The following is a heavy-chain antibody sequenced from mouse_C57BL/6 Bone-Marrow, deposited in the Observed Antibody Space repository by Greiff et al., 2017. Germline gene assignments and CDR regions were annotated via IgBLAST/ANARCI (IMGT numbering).Heavy chain of an antibody. V-gene: IGHV1-22*01. Sequence: VQLKQSGPELVKPGASVKMSCKASGYTFTDYNMHWVKQSHGQSLEWIGYINPNNGGTSYNQKFKGKATLTVNKSSSTAYMELRSLTSEDSAVYYCARGRIYYGNPYVWGTGTTVTVSS. D-gene: IGHD2-1*01. CDR1: GYTFTDYN. CDR3: ARGRIYYGNPYV. CDR2: INPNNGGT. J-gene: IGHJ1*03.